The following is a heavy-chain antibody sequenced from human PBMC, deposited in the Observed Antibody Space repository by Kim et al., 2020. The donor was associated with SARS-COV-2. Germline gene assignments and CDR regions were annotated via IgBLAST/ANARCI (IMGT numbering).Heavy chain of an antibody. D-gene: IGHD6-19*01. V-gene: IGHV3-11*05. CDR3: ARDVIWQWYIADV. Sequence: GGSLRLSCAASGFTFSDYYMSWIRQAPGKGLEWVSYISSSSSYTNYADSVKGRFTISRDNAKNSLYLQMNILRAEDTAVYYCARDVIWQWYIADVWGQGTTVTVSS. CDR2: ISSSSSYT. J-gene: IGHJ6*02. CDR1: GFTFSDYY.